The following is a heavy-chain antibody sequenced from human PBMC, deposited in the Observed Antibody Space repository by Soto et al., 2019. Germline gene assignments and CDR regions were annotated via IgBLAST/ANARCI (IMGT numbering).Heavy chain of an antibody. J-gene: IGHJ3*02. D-gene: IGHD3-22*01. CDR2: ISAYDGNT. CDR1: GYAFTGHG. V-gene: IGHV1-18*01. Sequence: QVQLVQSGAEVKKPGASVKVSCKASGYAFTGHGISWVRQAPGQGLEWMGWISAYDGNTNYAQKFQGRVTMTKDTSTSTAYMELRSLRSDDTAVYYCARDWNYDSSLDTFDIWGQGTMVTVSS. CDR3: ARDWNYDSSLDTFDI.